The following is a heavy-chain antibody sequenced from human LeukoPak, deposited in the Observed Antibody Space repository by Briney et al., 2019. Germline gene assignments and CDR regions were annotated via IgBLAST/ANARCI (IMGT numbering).Heavy chain of an antibody. J-gene: IGHJ4*02. V-gene: IGHV3-23*01. CDR1: GFTFSTYA. Sequence: GGSLRLSCAASGFTFSTYAMNWVRQAPGKGLDWVSGISGSGSSTYYADSVKGRFTISRDNSKNTLYLQMNSLRAEDTAVYYCANVRYSDWYYFDHWGQGALVTVSS. CDR2: ISGSGSST. CDR3: ANVRYSDWYYFDH. D-gene: IGHD3-9*01.